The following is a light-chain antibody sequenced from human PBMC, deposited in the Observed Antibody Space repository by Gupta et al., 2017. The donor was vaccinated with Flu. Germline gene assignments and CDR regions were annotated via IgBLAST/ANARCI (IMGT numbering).Light chain of an antibody. J-gene: IGKJ1*01. CDR3: QQYNSYSWT. V-gene: IGKV1-5*03. CDR1: QSISSW. Sequence: PATLSASVGDRVASTCRASQSISSWLAWYQQKPGKAPKLLIYKASSLESGVPSRFSGSGSGTEFTLTISSLQPDDFATYYCQQYNSYSWTFGQGTKVEIK. CDR2: KAS.